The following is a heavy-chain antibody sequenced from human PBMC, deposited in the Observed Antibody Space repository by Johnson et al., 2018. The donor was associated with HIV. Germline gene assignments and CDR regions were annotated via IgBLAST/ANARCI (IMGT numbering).Heavy chain of an antibody. D-gene: IGHD1-26*01. CDR1: RFTFSSYG. CDR2: ISYDGANK. CDR3: AKDLGDAVGTTHDAFDI. Sequence: QVLLVESGGGLVQPGGSLRLSCVASRFTFSSYGMHWVRQAPGKGLEWVAVISYDGANKYYADSVKGRFTISRDNSKNTLYLQMHSLRAEDTAVYYCAKDLGDAVGTTHDAFDIWGQGTTVTVSS. J-gene: IGHJ3*02. V-gene: IGHV3-30*18.